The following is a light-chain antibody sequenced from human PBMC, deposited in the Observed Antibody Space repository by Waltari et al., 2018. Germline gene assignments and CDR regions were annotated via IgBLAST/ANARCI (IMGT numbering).Light chain of an antibody. CDR3: QSYDSSLSGSVV. V-gene: IGLV1-40*01. CDR2: CNS. CDR1: SANIGAGSD. Sequence: QSVLTQPPSVSVAPGQSGTISCTRSSANIGAGSDVHWYHQLPGTAPKLLIYCNSDRPSGVPDRFSGSKSGTSASLAITGLQAEDEADYYCQSYDSSLSGSVVFGGGTKLTVL. J-gene: IGLJ2*01.